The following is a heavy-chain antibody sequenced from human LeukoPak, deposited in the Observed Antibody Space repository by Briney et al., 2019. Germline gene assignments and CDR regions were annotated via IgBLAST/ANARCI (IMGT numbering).Heavy chain of an antibody. V-gene: IGHV4-59*01. D-gene: IGHD6-19*01. CDR1: GGSISSYY. J-gene: IGHJ6*03. CDR3: ARGISKGGSGWYIYYYMDV. CDR2: IYYSGGT. Sequence: PSETLSLTCTVSGGSISSYYWSWIRQPPGKGLEWIGYIYYSGGTNYNPSLKSRVTTSVDTSKNQFSLKLSSVTAADTAVYYCARGISKGGSGWYIYYYMDVWGKGTTVTVSS.